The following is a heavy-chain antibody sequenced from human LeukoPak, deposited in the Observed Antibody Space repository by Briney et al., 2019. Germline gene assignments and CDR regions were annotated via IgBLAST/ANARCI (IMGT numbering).Heavy chain of an antibody. V-gene: IGHV4-59*08. CDR3: ARLVGEYYYDSSGYYPYYFDY. J-gene: IGHJ4*02. CDR1: GGSISSYY. CDR2: IYYSGST. Sequence: SETLSLTCTVSGGSISSYYWSWIRQPPGKGLEGIGYIYYSGSTNYNPSLKSRVTISVDTSRNQFSLKLSSVTAADTAVYYCARLVGEYYYDSSGYYPYYFDYWGQGTLVTVSS. D-gene: IGHD3-22*01.